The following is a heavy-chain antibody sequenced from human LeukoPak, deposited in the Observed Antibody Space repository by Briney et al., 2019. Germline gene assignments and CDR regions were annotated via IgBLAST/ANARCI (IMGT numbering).Heavy chain of an antibody. V-gene: IGHV3-21*01. CDR3: ARSADWVLFDY. D-gene: IGHD4/OR15-4a*01. Sequence: GGSLRLSCAASGFTFSSYSMNWVRQAPGQGLEWVSSISSSSSYIYYADSVKGRFTITRDNAKNSMYLQMNSLRAGDTAVYYCARSADWVLFDYWGQGTLVTVSS. CDR2: ISSSSSYI. CDR1: GFTFSSYS. J-gene: IGHJ4*02.